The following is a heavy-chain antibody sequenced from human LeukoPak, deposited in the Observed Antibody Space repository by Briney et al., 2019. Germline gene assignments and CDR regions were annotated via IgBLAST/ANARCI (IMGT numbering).Heavy chain of an antibody. CDR1: GGXISSSNW. CDR3: ARGVAAAGTDWFDP. CDR2: IYHSGST. Sequence: PSETLSLTCAVSGGXISSSNWWSWVRQPPGKGLEWIGEIYHSGSTNYNPSLKSRVTISVDKSKNQFSLKLSSVTAADAAVYYCARGVAAAGTDWFDPWGQGTLVTVSS. J-gene: IGHJ5*02. V-gene: IGHV4-4*02. D-gene: IGHD6-13*01.